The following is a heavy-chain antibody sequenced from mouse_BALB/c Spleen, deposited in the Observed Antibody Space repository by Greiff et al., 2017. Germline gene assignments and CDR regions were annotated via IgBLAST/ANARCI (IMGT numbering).Heavy chain of an antibody. V-gene: IGHV1-12*01. CDR2: IYPGNGDT. CDR1: GYTFTSYN. J-gene: IGHJ2*01. D-gene: IGHD2-1*01. CDR3: ARAYYGNYKLDY. Sequence: QVQLQQPGAELVKPGASVKMSCKASGYTFTSYNMHWVKQTPGQGLEWIGAIYPGNGDTSYNQKFKGKATLTADKSSSTAYMQLSSLTSEDSAVYYCARAYYGNYKLDYWGQGTTLTVSS.